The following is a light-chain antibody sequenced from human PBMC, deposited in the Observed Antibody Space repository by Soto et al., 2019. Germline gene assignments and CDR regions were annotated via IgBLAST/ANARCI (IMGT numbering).Light chain of an antibody. CDR2: DAS. Sequence: EIVLTQSPATLSLSPGERATLSSGVSQSVSSYLAWYQQKPGQAPRLLIYDASSRATGIPDRFSGSGSGTDFTLTISRLEPEDFAVYYCQQRSNWPPITFGQGTRLEIK. J-gene: IGKJ5*01. CDR3: QQRSNWPPIT. CDR1: QSVSSY. V-gene: IGKV3-11*01.